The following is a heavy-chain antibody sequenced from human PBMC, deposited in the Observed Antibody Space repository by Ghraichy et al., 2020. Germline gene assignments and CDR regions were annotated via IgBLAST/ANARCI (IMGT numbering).Heavy chain of an antibody. J-gene: IGHJ5*02. D-gene: IGHD2-2*01. CDR3: ASNQGYCSSTSCYPLGWFDP. CDR1: GYTFTGYY. CDR2: INPNSGGT. Sequence: ASVKVSCKASGYTFTGYYMHWVRQAPGQGLEWMGWINPNSGGTNYAQKFQGRVTMTRDTSISTAYMELSRLRSDDTAVYYCASNQGYCSSTSCYPLGWFDPWGQGTLVTVSS. V-gene: IGHV1-2*02.